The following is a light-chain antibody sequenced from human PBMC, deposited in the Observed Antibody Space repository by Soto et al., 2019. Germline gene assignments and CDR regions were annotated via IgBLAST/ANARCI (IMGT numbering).Light chain of an antibody. Sequence: EIVLTQSPATLALSPGEGATLSCRASQSVGSKLAWFQQKPGQAPRLLIYDASNRATGIPARFSGSGSGTDFTLTVSSLQPEDFAVYYCQQYGSSPLITFGQGTRLEI. CDR3: QQYGSSPLIT. CDR1: QSVGSK. CDR2: DAS. V-gene: IGKV3-11*01. J-gene: IGKJ5*01.